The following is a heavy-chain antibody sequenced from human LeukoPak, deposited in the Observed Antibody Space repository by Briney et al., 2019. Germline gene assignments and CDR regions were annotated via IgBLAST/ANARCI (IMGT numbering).Heavy chain of an antibody. CDR1: EFTFSTYA. D-gene: IGHD6-19*01. CDR2: ISGDGGIT. Sequence: PGGSLRLSCAASEFTFSTYAMSWVRQAPGKGLEWDSGISGDGGITYYAGSVRGRFTISRDNSKNTLFLQMNSLRAEDTAIYYCAKSSAPGGYYYYGMAVWGQGTTVIVSS. V-gene: IGHV3-23*01. CDR3: AKSSAPGGYYYYGMAV. J-gene: IGHJ6*02.